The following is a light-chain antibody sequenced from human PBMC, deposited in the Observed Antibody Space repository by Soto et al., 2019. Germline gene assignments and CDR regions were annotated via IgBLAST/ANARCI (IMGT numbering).Light chain of an antibody. V-gene: IGKV4-1*01. CDR2: WAS. CDR1: QSVLYSSNNKNY. CDR3: QQYYSIPHT. Sequence: DIVMTQSPDSLAVSLGERATINCKSSQSVLYSSNNKNYLAWYQQKPGQPPNLLIYWASTRESGVPDRFSGSGSGTDFTLTISSLQAEDVAVYYCQQYYSIPHTVGGGTKVEIK. J-gene: IGKJ4*01.